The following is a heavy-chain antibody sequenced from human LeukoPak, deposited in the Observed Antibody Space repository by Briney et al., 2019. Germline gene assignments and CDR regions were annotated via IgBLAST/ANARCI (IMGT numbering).Heavy chain of an antibody. CDR3: ARQRVTMVRGVIALSYYYYYYMDV. Sequence: SETLSLTCTVSGGSISSYYWSWIRQPPGKGLEWFGYIYDSGTTNYNPSLKSRVTISVDTSKNQFSLKLSSVTAADTAVYYCARQRVTMVRGVIALSYYYYYYMDVWGKGTTVTISS. D-gene: IGHD3-10*01. CDR1: GGSISSYY. CDR2: IYDSGTT. J-gene: IGHJ6*03. V-gene: IGHV4-59*08.